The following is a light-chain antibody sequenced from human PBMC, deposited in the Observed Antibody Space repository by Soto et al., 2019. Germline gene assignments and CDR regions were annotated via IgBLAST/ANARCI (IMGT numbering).Light chain of an antibody. V-gene: IGKV1-39*01. CDR2: AAS. Sequence: DIQMTQSPSSLSASVGERVTITCRASQSISSYLNWYQQKPGKAPKLLIYAASSLQSGVLSRFSGSGSGTDFTLTISSLQPEDFATYYCQQSYSITFGQGTRLEIK. J-gene: IGKJ5*01. CDR3: QQSYSIT. CDR1: QSISSY.